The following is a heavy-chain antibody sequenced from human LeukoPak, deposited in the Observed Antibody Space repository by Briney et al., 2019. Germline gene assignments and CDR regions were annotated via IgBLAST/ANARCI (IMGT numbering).Heavy chain of an antibody. J-gene: IGHJ4*02. CDR3: ARDLPSALELLPVY. D-gene: IGHD1-26*01. Sequence: SETLSLTCTVSGYSISSGYYWGWIRQPPGKGLEWIGSMYQSGTTYYSPSLESRVTISIDTSKNHFSLRLSSVTAADTAVYYCARDLPSALELLPVYWGQGTLVTVSS. CDR2: MYQSGTT. CDR1: GYSISSGYY. V-gene: IGHV4-38-2*02.